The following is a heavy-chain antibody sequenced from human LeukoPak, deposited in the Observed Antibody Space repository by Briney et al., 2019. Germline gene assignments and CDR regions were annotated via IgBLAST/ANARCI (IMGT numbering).Heavy chain of an antibody. V-gene: IGHV4-39*07. J-gene: IGHJ4*02. CDR3: ARGIVVVRLFDY. CDR2: INHSGST. CDR1: GGSISSGTYY. Sequence: SETLSLTCTVSGGSISSGTYYWGWIRQPPGKGLEWIGEINHSGSTNYNPSLKSRVTISVDTSKNQFSLKLSSVTAADTAVYYCARGIVVVRLFDYWGQGTLVTVSS. D-gene: IGHD3-22*01.